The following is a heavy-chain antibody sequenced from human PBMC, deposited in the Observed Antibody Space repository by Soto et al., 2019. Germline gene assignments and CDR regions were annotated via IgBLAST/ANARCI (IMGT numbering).Heavy chain of an antibody. CDR2: INVDGTET. CDR1: RFTFGSYW. J-gene: IGHJ6*02. V-gene: IGHV3-74*01. Sequence: GESLKISCTAPRFTFGSYWMHWVRQAPGKGLVWVSDINVDGTETWYADSVKGRFTISRDNDKKTLYLHMTGLRVDDTGVYCCARDKEVLLTNYGMAVWGQGTTVTVSS. CDR3: ARDKEVLLTNYGMAV.